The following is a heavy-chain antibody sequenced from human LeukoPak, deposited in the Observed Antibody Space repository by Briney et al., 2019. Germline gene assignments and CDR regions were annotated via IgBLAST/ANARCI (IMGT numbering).Heavy chain of an antibody. J-gene: IGHJ2*01. Sequence: PSETLSLTCTVSGASLSRDYWSWVRQTPGKRLEWIGYLYYSGNTNYHPSLKNRLTISADTSKNQFSLTLNSVTAADTAVYYCARGGGACGGDCSWYFDLWGRGTLVTVSS. CDR1: GASLSRDY. CDR2: LYYSGNT. D-gene: IGHD2-21*02. V-gene: IGHV4-59*01. CDR3: ARGGGACGGDCSWYFDL.